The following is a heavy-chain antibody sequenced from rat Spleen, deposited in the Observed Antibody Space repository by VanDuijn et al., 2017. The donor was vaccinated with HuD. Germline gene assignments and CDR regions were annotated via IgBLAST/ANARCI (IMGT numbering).Heavy chain of an antibody. CDR3: TRDLGAANY. Sequence: QVQLKESGPGLVQPSQTLSLTCTVSGFSLTSYNVHWVRQSTGKGLEWIAAISSGGSTYYNSALKSRLSISRDTSKSQVFLKMNSLQTEDTAIYFCTRDLGAANYWGQGVMVTVSS. V-gene: IGHV2-30*01. D-gene: IGHD1-2*01. CDR2: ISSGGST. CDR1: GFSLTSYN. J-gene: IGHJ2*01.